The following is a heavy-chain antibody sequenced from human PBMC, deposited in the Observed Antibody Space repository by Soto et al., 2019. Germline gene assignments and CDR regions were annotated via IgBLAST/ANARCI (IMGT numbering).Heavy chain of an antibody. CDR3: ARSDYGDFRY. CDR2: MNPNSGNT. Sequence: SVKVSCKASGYTFSNYDINWVRQASGQGLEWLGWMNPNSGNTGYAQKFQGRVTMTRDTSISTAYMELSSLTSEDTALYYCARSDYGDFRYWGPGTLVTVSS. J-gene: IGHJ4*02. D-gene: IGHD4-17*01. V-gene: IGHV1-8*01. CDR1: GYTFSNYD.